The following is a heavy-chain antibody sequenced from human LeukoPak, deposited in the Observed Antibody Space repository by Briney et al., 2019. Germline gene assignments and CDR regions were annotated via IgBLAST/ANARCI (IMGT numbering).Heavy chain of an antibody. J-gene: IGHJ4*02. CDR3: AKVPDYYDSSGYYFPDY. Sequence: QPGGSLRLSCAASGFTFSSYAMTWVRQAPGKGLEWVSAISGSGGATYYTDSLKGRFAISRDNSKNTLYLQMNSLRAKDTAVYYCAKVPDYYDSSGYYFPDYWGQGTLVTVSS. CDR2: ISGSGGAT. V-gene: IGHV3-23*01. CDR1: GFTFSSYA. D-gene: IGHD3-22*01.